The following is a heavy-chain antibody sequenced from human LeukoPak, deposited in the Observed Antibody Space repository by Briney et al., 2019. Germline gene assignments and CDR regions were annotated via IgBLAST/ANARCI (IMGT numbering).Heavy chain of an antibody. D-gene: IGHD5-12*01. CDR1: GGSFSGYY. Sequence: SETLSLTCAVYGGSFSGYYWSWIRQPPGKGLEGIGEINHSGSTNYNPSLKSRVTISVDTSKNQFSLKLSSVTAADTAVYYCARGRGPLYIVAKKGYYFDYWGQGTLVTVSS. J-gene: IGHJ4*02. CDR3: ARGRGPLYIVAKKGYYFDY. V-gene: IGHV4-34*01. CDR2: INHSGST.